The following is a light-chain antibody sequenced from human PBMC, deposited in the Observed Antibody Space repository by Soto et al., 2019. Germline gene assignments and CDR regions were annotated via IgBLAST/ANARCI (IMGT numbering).Light chain of an antibody. CDR1: QIVTINS. CDR2: AAS. CDR3: QQYGDSPFT. V-gene: IGKV3-20*01. J-gene: IGKJ3*01. Sequence: EVVLTQSPGTLSLSPGESATLSCRASQIVTINSLAWYQQKPGQPPRLLIYAASTRASAIPDRFSGSGSGTDFPLTISRLQPEDFALYYCQQYGDSPFTFGPGTRVDVK.